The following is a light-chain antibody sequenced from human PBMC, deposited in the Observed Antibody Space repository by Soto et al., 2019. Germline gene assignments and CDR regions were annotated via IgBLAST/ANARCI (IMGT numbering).Light chain of an antibody. Sequence: DIPLTQSPSTLSGYVGDRVTITCRASQGISSRLAWYQQKPGTGPKLLVYAASTLQSGVPSRFSGSGSGTDFTLTISSLQPEDFATYYCQQANSFPLTFGGGTKVDIK. CDR1: QGISSR. CDR3: QQANSFPLT. J-gene: IGKJ4*01. CDR2: AAS. V-gene: IGKV1-12*01.